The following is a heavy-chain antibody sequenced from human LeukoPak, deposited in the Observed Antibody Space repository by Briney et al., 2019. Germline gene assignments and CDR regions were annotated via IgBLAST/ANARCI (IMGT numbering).Heavy chain of an antibody. CDR2: IGTAGDT. V-gene: IGHV3-13*01. D-gene: IGHD5-18*01. CDR3: ARAQPWIQLFYGMDV. J-gene: IGHJ6*02. Sequence: GGSLRLSCAASGFTFSSYDMHWVRQATGKGLEWVSAIGTAGDTYYPGSVKGRFTISRENAKNSLYLQTNSLRAEDTAVYYCARAQPWIQLFYGMDVWGQGTTVTVSS. CDR1: GFTFSSYD.